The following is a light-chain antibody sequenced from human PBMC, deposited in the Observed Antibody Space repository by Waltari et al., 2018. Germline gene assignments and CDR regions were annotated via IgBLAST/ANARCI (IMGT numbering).Light chain of an antibody. V-gene: IGLV2-23*01. CDR2: EGS. J-gene: IGLJ1*01. CDR1: SSDVGRYNL. CDR3: SSYAGSSTLYV. Sequence: QSALTQPASVSGSPGQSITISCTGTSSDVGRYNLVSWYQQHPGKAPKLMIYEGSKRPSGVSNRFSGSKSGNTASLTISGLQAEDEADYFCSSYAGSSTLYVFGTGTKVTVL.